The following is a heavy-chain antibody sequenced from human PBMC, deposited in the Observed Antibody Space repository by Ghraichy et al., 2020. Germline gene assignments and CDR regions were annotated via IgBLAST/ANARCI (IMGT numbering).Heavy chain of an antibody. CDR1: GVSISTYY. CDR2: LYDSGST. J-gene: IGHJ5*02. CDR3: ARDWGSSSSGGLGP. D-gene: IGHD2-2*01. V-gene: IGHV4-59*01. Sequence: SETLSLTCNVSGVSISTYYWTWIRQPPGKGLEWIGYLYDSGSTKYNPSLRSRVTISVDTSKNQLSLTLNSVTAADTAVYYCARDWGSSSSGGLGPWGQGTLVTFSS.